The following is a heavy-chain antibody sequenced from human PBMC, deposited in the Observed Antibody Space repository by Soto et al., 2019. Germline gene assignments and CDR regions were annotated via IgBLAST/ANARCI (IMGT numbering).Heavy chain of an antibody. D-gene: IGHD6-6*01. CDR1: GGTFSSYA. V-gene: IGHV1-69*12. Sequence: QVQLVQSGAEVKKPGSSVKVSCKASGGTFSSYAISWVRQAPGQGLEWMGGIIPIFGTANYAQKFQGRVTNTADESTXXAXMXXSSLRSEDTAVYYCARGAGGSSSSGRGYYYYGMDVWGQGTTVTVSS. J-gene: IGHJ6*02. CDR2: IIPIFGTA. CDR3: ARGAGGSSSSGRGYYYYGMDV.